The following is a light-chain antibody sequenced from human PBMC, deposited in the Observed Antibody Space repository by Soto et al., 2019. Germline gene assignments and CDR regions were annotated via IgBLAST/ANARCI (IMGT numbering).Light chain of an antibody. Sequence: DIQMTQSPSSLSASVGDSVTITCRTSESISNYLNWYQHQPGKAPKLLIHSASTLQSGVPSRFSGSGSGTEFTLTISSLHPEDFATYYCQQSFSIPLYAFGQGTQVEI. V-gene: IGKV1-39*01. J-gene: IGKJ2*01. CDR1: ESISNY. CDR3: QQSFSIPLYA. CDR2: SAS.